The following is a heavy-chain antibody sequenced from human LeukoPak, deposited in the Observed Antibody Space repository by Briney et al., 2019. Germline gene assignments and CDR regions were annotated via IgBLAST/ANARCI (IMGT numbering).Heavy chain of an antibody. CDR1: GGSISSYY. CDR2: IYYSGST. CDR3: ARYCYGSSFDY. V-gene: IGHV4-59*01. D-gene: IGHD5-18*01. J-gene: IGHJ4*02. Sequence: SETLYLTCTVSGGSISSYYWSWIRQPPGKGLEWIGYIYYSGSTNYNPSLKSRVTISVDTSKNQFSLKLSSVTAADTAVYYCARYCYGSSFDYWGQGTLVTVSS.